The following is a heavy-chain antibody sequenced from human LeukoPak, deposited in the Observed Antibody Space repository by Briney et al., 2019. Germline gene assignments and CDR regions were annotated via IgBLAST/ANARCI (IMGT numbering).Heavy chain of an antibody. CDR1: GYTFSSFG. J-gene: IGHJ4*02. Sequence: GASVKVSCKASGYTFSSFGISWVRQAPGQGLEWMGWINAGNGNTKYSQKFQGRVTITRDTSASTAYMELSSLRSEDTAVYYCARTTAMVTIFDYWGQGTLVTVSS. CDR2: INAGNGNT. D-gene: IGHD5-18*01. CDR3: ARTTAMVTIFDY. V-gene: IGHV1-3*01.